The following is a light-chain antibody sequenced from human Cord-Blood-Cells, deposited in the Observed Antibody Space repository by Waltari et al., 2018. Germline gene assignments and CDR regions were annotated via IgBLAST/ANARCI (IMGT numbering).Light chain of an antibody. CDR3: SSYTSSSTVV. V-gene: IGLV2-14*01. CDR2: DVS. CDR1: SSDVGGYNY. J-gene: IGLJ2*01. Sequence: QSALTQPASVSGSPGQSITISCTGTSSDVGGYNYVSWYQQHPGKAPKLMIYDVSKRPSGVCNRFSGSQSGNTASLTISGLQAEDEADYYCSSYTSSSTVVFGGGTKLTVL.